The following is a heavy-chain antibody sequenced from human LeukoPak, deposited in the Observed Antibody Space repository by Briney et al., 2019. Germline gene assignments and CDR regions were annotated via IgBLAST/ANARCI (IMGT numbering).Heavy chain of an antibody. V-gene: IGHV3-20*04. Sequence: GSLRLSCAASGFTFDDYGMSWVRQAPGKGLEWLSGIIGKGGSTGYADSFKGRFTISRDNAKNSLYLQMNSLRAEDTALYYCARDLVVAGTGFGYWGRGTLVTVSS. CDR3: ARDLVVAGTGFGY. CDR2: IIGKGGST. J-gene: IGHJ4*02. D-gene: IGHD6-19*01. CDR1: GFTFDDYG.